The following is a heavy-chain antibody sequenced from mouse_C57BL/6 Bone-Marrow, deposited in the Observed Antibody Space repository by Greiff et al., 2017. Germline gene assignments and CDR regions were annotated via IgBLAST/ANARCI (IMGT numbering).Heavy chain of an antibody. Sequence: SGPELVKPGASVKMSCKASGYTFTDYNMHWVKQSHGKSLEWIGYINPNNGGTSYNQKFKGKATLTVNKSSSTAYMELRSLTSEDSAVYYCARKGLLRTYYAMDYWGQGTSVTVSS. D-gene: IGHD2-1*01. J-gene: IGHJ4*01. V-gene: IGHV1-22*01. CDR2: INPNNGGT. CDR1: GYTFTDYN. CDR3: ARKGLLRTYYAMDY.